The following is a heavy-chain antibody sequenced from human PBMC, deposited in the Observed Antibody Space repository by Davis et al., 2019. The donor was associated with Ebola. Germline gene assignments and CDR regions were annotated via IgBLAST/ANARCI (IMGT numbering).Heavy chain of an antibody. Sequence: MPSDTLPLTCAVYGGSFSGYYWSWIRQPPGKGLEWIGEIYHSGSTNYNPSLKSRVTISVDKSKNQFSLKLSSVTAADTAVYYCARVYSYGYGKYYYYNGMDVWGQGTTVTVSS. J-gene: IGHJ6*02. CDR3: ARVYSYGYGKYYYYNGMDV. CDR1: GGSFSGYY. V-gene: IGHV4-34*01. CDR2: IYHSGST. D-gene: IGHD5-18*01.